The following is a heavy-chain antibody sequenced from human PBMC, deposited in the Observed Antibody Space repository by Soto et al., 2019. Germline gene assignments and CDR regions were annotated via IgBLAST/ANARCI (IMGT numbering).Heavy chain of an antibody. CDR1: GYTFTHYF. D-gene: IGHD3-16*01. Sequence: QVRLVQSGPEVRRPGASVTVSCKASGYTFTHYFIHWVRRAPGQGLEWMGYIHPKSGDTHYSQTFRGRGSMTVDTSTDTASVGLSSLKSDDTAVYFCARVPGHKNSRGEFWGQGTPITVSS. CDR3: ARVPGHKNSRGEF. CDR2: IHPKSGDT. V-gene: IGHV1-2*02. J-gene: IGHJ4*02.